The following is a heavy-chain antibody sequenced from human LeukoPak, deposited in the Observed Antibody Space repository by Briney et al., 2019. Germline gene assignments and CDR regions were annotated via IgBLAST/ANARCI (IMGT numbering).Heavy chain of an antibody. CDR3: TTVLSSNRYNLCDY. CDR2: IFGGGDT. J-gene: IGHJ4*02. CDR1: GFTVSDNH. D-gene: IGHD6-13*01. V-gene: IGHV3-66*01. Sequence: GGSLRLSCAASGFTVSDNHMTWVRQAPGKGLECVSVIFGGGDTHYADSVKGRFTISRDNAKNTLYLQMNSLGAEDTAVYYCTTVLSSNRYNLCDYWGQGTLVTVSS.